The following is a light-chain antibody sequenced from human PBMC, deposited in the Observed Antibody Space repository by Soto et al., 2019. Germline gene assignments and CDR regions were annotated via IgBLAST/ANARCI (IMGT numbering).Light chain of an antibody. J-gene: IGKJ1*01. CDR1: QSVLYSSNHKHY. CDR3: QQYYNTPWT. V-gene: IGKV4-1*01. CDR2: WAS. Sequence: DIVMTQSPDSLAVSLGERATINCKSSQSVLYSSNHKHYLAWYQQKPGQPPKLLIYWASTRESGVPDRISGSGSGTDFTLTISSLQAEDVAVYYCQQYYNTPWTFGQGTKVEIK.